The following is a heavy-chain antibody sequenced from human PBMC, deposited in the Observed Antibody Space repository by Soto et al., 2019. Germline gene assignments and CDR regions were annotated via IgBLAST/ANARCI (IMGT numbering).Heavy chain of an antibody. CDR3: AKEWAMIPFGVDAFDI. CDR1: GFTFSSYA. V-gene: IGHV3-23*01. Sequence: EVQLLESGGGLVQPGGSLRLSCAASGFTFSSYAMSWVRQAPGKGLEWVSAIRGSGGSTYYADSAKGRFTISRDNSRNTLYRQMSSLRAEDTAVYYCAKEWAMIPFGVDAFDIWGQGTMVTVSS. D-gene: IGHD3-16*01. CDR2: IRGSGGST. J-gene: IGHJ3*02.